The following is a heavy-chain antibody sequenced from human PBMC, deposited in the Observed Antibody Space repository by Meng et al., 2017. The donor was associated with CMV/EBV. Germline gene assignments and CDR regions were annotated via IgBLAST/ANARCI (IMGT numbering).Heavy chain of an antibody. CDR1: GGSISSYY. CDR2: IHYIGST. CDR3: ARKPLLRHWFDP. D-gene: IGHD2-8*01. Sequence: SETLSLTCTVSGGSISSYYWSWIRQPPGKGLEWIGYIHYIGSTNYNPSLKSRVTISVDTSKNQFTLKLSSVTAADTAVYYCARKPLLRHWFDPWGQGTLVTVSS. V-gene: IGHV4-59*01. J-gene: IGHJ5*02.